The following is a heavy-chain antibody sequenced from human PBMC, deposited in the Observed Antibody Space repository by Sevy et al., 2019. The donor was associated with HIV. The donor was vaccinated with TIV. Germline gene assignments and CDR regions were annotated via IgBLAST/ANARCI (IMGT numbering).Heavy chain of an antibody. D-gene: IGHD5-12*01. J-gene: IGHJ4*02. CDR3: AKDLVAMVADNFDY. CDR1: GFTFSSYG. Sequence: GGSLRLSCAASGFTFSSYGMHWVRQAPGKGLEWVAFIRYDGSNKYYADSVKDRFTISRDNSKNTLYLQMNSLRVEDTAVYYCAKDLVAMVADNFDYWGQGTLVTVSS. CDR2: IRYDGSNK. V-gene: IGHV3-30*02.